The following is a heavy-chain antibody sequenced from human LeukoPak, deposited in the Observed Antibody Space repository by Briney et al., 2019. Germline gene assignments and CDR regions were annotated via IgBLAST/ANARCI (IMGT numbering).Heavy chain of an antibody. CDR2: IYYSGST. Sequence: PSQTLSLTCTVSGGSISSGGYYWSWIRQHPGKGLEWIGYIYYSGSTYYNPSLKSRVTISVDTSKNQLSLKLSSVTAADTAVYYCARAMVRGVVKFDYWGQGTLVTVSS. CDR3: ARAMVRGVVKFDY. CDR1: GGSISSGGYY. D-gene: IGHD3-10*01. V-gene: IGHV4-31*03. J-gene: IGHJ4*02.